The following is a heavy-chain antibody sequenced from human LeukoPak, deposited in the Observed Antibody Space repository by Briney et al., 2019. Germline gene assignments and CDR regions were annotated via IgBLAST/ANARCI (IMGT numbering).Heavy chain of an antibody. Sequence: ASVKVSCKASGYTFTSYGISWVRQAPGQGLGWMGWISVYNGNINYAQKFQGRVTMTTDTSTSTAYMELRSLRSDDTAVYYCARDAQVRYDSSGYPDYWGQGTLVTVSS. CDR2: ISVYNGNI. D-gene: IGHD3-22*01. J-gene: IGHJ4*02. V-gene: IGHV1-18*01. CDR3: ARDAQVRYDSSGYPDY. CDR1: GYTFTSYG.